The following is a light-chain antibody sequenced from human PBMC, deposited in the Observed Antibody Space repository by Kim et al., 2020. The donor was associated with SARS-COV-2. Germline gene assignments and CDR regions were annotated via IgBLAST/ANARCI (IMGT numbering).Light chain of an antibody. Sequence: DTQLTQSPSSLSASVGDRVTITCRASQTISSFLNWYQQKPGKAPKVLIYAASTLQPGVPSRFSGSGSGTEFTLTITSLQPEDFATYYCQQTYSTPPITFGQGTRLEIK. CDR2: AAS. CDR1: QTISSF. J-gene: IGKJ5*01. V-gene: IGKV1-39*01. CDR3: QQTYSTPPIT.